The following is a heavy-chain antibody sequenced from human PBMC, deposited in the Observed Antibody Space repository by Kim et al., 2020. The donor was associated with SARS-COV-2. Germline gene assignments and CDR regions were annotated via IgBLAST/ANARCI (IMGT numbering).Heavy chain of an antibody. CDR2: ISWNSGSI. CDR3: AKDGDSSSWYPGGTYYFDY. D-gene: IGHD6-13*01. CDR1: GFTFDDYA. V-gene: IGHV3-9*01. J-gene: IGHJ4*02. Sequence: GGSLRLSCAASGFTFDDYAMHWVRQAPGKGLEWVSGISWNSGSIGYADSVKGRFTISRDNAKNSLYLQMNSLRAEDTALYYCAKDGDSSSWYPGGTYYFDYWGQGTLVTVSS.